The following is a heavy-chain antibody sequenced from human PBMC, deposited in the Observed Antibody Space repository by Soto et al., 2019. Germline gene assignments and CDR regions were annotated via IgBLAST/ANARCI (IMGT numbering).Heavy chain of an antibody. Sequence: XSVMVSCKASGCTFTSYGISCVRKAAGQGREWVXRIRAXNGNKKYPQKLXGRVTMTTXTATRTGYLELRSLSSDDTAVYYWAREGPHSLNWSKGTLVTVCS. D-gene: IGHD5-18*01. CDR2: IRAXNGNK. CDR3: AREGPHSLN. V-gene: IGHV1-18*01. CDR1: GCTFTSYG. J-gene: IGHJ4*02.